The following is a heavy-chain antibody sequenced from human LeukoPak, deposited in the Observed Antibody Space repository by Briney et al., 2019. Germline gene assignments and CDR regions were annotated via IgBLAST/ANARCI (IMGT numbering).Heavy chain of an antibody. D-gene: IGHD6-13*01. CDR2: ISYDGSNK. CDR3: AKDPERNIAAAHDY. V-gene: IGHV3-30*18. J-gene: IGHJ4*02. CDR1: GFTFSSYG. Sequence: GGSLRLSCAASGFTFSSYGMHWVRQAPGKGLEWVAVISYDGSNKYYADSVKGRFTISRDNSKNTLYLQMNSLRAEDTAVYYCAKDPERNIAAAHDYWGQGTLVTVSS.